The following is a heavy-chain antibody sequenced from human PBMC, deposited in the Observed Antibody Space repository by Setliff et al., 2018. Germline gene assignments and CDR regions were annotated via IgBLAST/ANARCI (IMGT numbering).Heavy chain of an antibody. CDR2: INTNTGNP. Sequence: ASVKVSCKASGYTFTNYAMTWMRQGPGQGLEYMGWINTNTGNPIYAQGFTGRFVFSLDTSVSTAYLQISSLKSEDTAVYYCARGSRFGTIVYKGDYYMDVYGKGTTVTVSS. CDR1: GYTFTNYA. V-gene: IGHV7-4-1*02. CDR3: ARGSRFGTIVYKGDYYMDV. D-gene: IGHD3-10*01. J-gene: IGHJ6*03.